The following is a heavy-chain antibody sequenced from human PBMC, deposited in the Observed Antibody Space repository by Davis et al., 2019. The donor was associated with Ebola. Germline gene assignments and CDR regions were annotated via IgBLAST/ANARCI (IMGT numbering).Heavy chain of an antibody. J-gene: IGHJ4*02. CDR1: GYSFNSYY. V-gene: IGHV5-51*01. CDR2: IFPGDSDT. D-gene: IGHD1-14*01. CDR3: ARLDRAGSSTYFDY. Sequence: QVSCKGSGYSFNSYYIGWVRQMPGKGLEWMGMIFPGDSDTRYNPSFHGQVTIPADKSISTAYLQWSSLKASDTAMYYCARLDRAGSSTYFDYWGQGALVTVSS.